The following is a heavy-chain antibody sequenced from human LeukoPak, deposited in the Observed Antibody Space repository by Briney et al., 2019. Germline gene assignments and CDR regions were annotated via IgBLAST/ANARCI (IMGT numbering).Heavy chain of an antibody. V-gene: IGHV3-74*01. Sequence: PGGSLRLSCAASGFTLSRYWMHWVRQAPGKGLVWVSHSNSDGSSTSYADSVKGRFTTSRDNAKDTLYLQMNSLRADDTAVYYCARPSGYTSGWFGYWGQGTLVTVSS. CDR1: GFTLSRYW. CDR2: SNSDGSST. CDR3: ARPSGYTSGWFGY. D-gene: IGHD6-19*01. J-gene: IGHJ4*02.